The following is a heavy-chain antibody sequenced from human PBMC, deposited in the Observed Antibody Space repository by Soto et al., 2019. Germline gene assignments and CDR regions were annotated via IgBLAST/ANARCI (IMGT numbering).Heavy chain of an antibody. CDR3: AADTGYSSGWRNY. J-gene: IGHJ4*02. CDR1: GFTFTSSA. V-gene: IGHV1-58*01. Sequence: QMQLVQSGPEVKKPGTSVKVSCKASGFTFTSSAVQWVRQARGQRLEGIGWIVVGSGNTNYAQKFQERVTITRDMSTSTAYRELSSLRSEDTAVYYCAADTGYSSGWRNYWGQGTLVTVSS. D-gene: IGHD6-25*01. CDR2: IVVGSGNT.